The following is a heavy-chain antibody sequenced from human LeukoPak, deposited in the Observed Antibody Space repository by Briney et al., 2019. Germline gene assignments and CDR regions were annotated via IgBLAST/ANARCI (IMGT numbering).Heavy chain of an antibody. V-gene: IGHV4-30-4*08. CDR3: ASINYDILTGYQTGNFDY. CDR1: GFTFSSYA. J-gene: IGHJ4*02. Sequence: LRLSCAASGFTFSSYAMSWVRQAPGKGLEWIGYIYYSGSTYYNPSLKSRVTISVDTSKNQFSLKLSSVSAADTAVYYCASINYDILTGYQTGNFDYWGQGTLVTVSS. CDR2: IYYSGST. D-gene: IGHD3-9*01.